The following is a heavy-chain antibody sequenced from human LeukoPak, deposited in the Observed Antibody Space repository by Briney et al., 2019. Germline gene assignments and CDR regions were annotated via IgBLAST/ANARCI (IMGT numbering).Heavy chain of an antibody. D-gene: IGHD6-13*01. Sequence: SETLSLTCTVSGGSISSSSYYWGWIRQPPGKGLESIGSIYYSGSTYYNPSLKSRVTISVDTSKNQFSLKLSSVTAADTAVYYCASLQQQLVRRAFDIWGQGTMVTVSS. V-gene: IGHV4-39*01. CDR1: GGSISSSSYY. CDR2: IYYSGST. J-gene: IGHJ3*02. CDR3: ASLQQQLVRRAFDI.